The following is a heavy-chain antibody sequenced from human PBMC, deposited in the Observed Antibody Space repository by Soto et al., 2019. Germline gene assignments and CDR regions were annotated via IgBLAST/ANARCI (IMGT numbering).Heavy chain of an antibody. CDR3: WRVGSGSYLTLDY. CDR1: GGSISSSSYY. J-gene: IGHJ4*02. CDR2: IYYSGST. Sequence: QLQLQESGPGLVKPSETLSLTCTVSGGSISSSSYYWGWIRQPPGKGLEWIGSIYYSGSTYYNPSLKRRVPISVDPSKNQFSPKLSSVTAADTAVYYWWRVGSGSYLTLDYWGQGTLVTVSS. D-gene: IGHD3-10*01. V-gene: IGHV4-39*01.